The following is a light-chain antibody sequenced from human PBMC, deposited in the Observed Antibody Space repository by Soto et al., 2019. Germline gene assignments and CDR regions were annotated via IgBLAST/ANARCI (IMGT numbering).Light chain of an antibody. V-gene: IGKV4-1*01. Sequence: DIVMTQSPDSLAVSLGGTAAINCKSSESLFYSPNNKNYLAWYQQRPGQPPKLLIYWASARESGVPDRFSGSGSGTDFTLTISSLQAADVAVYYCQQYYSTPRTFGQGTKVDIK. CDR1: ESLFYSPNNKNY. CDR2: WAS. CDR3: QQYYSTPRT. J-gene: IGKJ2*01.